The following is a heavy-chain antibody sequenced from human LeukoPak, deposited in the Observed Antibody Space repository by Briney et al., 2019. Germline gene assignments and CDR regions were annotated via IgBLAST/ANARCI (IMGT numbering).Heavy chain of an antibody. V-gene: IGHV1-2*02. D-gene: IGHD6-6*01. CDR3: ARGSSSSVVDFDY. CDR2: INPNSGGT. Sequence: ASVKVSCKASGCTFTGYYMHWVRQAPGQGLEWMGWINPNSGGTNYARKFQGRVTMTRDTSISTAYMELSRLRSDDTAVYYCARGSSSSVVDFDYWGQGTLVTVSS. J-gene: IGHJ4*02. CDR1: GCTFTGYY.